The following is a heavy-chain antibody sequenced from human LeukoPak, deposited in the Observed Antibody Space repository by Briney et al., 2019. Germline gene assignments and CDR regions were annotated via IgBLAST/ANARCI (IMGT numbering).Heavy chain of an antibody. J-gene: IGHJ5*02. CDR1: GFTISDYY. Sequence: PGGSLRLSCAASGFTISDYYMSWIRQAPGKGLEWVSYISSSGSTIYYADSVEGRFTTSRDNAKNSLYLQMNSLRAEDTAVYYCARASLYDLNWFDPWGQGTLATVSS. CDR2: ISSSGSTI. D-gene: IGHD3-16*01. V-gene: IGHV3-11*01. CDR3: ARASLYDLNWFDP.